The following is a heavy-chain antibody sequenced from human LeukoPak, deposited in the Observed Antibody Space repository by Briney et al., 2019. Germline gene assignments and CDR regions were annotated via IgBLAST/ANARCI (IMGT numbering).Heavy chain of an antibody. CDR3: ARGLYYASDY. CDR2: MNPNSGNT. V-gene: IGHV1-8*02. Sequence: EASVKVSCKASGYTFTGYYMHWVRQAPGQGLEWMGWMNPNSGNTGYAQKFQGRVTMTRNTSISTAYMELSSLRSEDTAVYYCARGLYYASDYWGQGTLVTVSS. J-gene: IGHJ4*02. CDR1: GYTFTGYY. D-gene: IGHD2-2*01.